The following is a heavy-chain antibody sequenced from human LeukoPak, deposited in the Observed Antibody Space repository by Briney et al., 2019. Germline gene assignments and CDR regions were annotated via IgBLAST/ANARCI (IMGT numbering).Heavy chain of an antibody. D-gene: IGHD6-13*01. V-gene: IGHV4-59*01. J-gene: IGHJ4*02. CDR2: IHYSGST. Sequence: PSETLSLTCTVSGGSISGYYGSWIRQPPGKGLEWIGYIHYSGSTSYSPSLKSRVTFSLDTSKMQFSLKLNSVTAADTAVYYCARYAADGRTLEYWGQETLVTVSS. CDR3: ARYAADGRTLEY. CDR1: GGSISGYY.